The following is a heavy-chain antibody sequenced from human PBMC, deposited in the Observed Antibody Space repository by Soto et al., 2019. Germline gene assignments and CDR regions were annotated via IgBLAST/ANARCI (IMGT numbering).Heavy chain of an antibody. J-gene: IGHJ4*02. CDR2: ISYDGSNK. D-gene: IGHD3-22*01. Sequence: GGSLRLSCAASGFTFSSYGMHWVRQAPGKGLEWVVVISYDGSNKYYADSVKGRFTISRDNSKNTLYLQMNSLRAEDTAVYYCARGVSSGYRYYFDYWGQGTLVTVSS. CDR1: GFTFSSYG. CDR3: ARGVSSGYRYYFDY. V-gene: IGHV3-30*03.